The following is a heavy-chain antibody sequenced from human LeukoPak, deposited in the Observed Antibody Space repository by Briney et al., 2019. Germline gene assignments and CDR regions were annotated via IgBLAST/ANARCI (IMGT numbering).Heavy chain of an antibody. CDR3: ARSHSVWTSFDY. Sequence: SETLSLTCTVSGGSISSYYWSWIRQPPEKGLEWIGYIYYSGSTNYNPSLKSRVTISVDTSKNQFSLKLNSVTAADTAVYYCARSHSVWTSFDYWGQGTLVTVSS. CDR2: IYYSGST. J-gene: IGHJ4*02. V-gene: IGHV4-59*01. CDR1: GGSISSYY. D-gene: IGHD3/OR15-3a*01.